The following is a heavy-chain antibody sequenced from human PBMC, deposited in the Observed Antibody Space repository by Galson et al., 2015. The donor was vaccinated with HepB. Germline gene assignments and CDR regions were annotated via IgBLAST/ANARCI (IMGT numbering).Heavy chain of an antibody. J-gene: IGHJ4*02. CDR1: GFTFSSYC. CDR3: ASGGGSGWDFDF. V-gene: IGHV3-48*02. CDR2: IPDSDSTI. D-gene: IGHD6-19*01. Sequence: SLRLSCAASGFTFSSYCMNWVRQAPGKGLEWLSYIPDSDSTIYYADSVKGRFTISRDNAKSSQYLQMNSLRDDDTAVYYCASGGGSGWDFDFRGQGTLVTVSS.